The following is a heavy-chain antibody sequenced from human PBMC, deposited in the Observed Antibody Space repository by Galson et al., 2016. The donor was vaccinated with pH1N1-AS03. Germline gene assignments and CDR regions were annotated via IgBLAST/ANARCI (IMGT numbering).Heavy chain of an antibody. CDR3: TTDSGRSSSIWFDP. V-gene: IGHV3-7*03. Sequence: SLRLSCAASGFTFSTLWMTWVRQAPGKGLEWVANIKQDGSEKYYVDSVKGRFTISRDNAKNSLCLQMNSLRAEDTAVYYCTTDSGRSSSIWFDPWGQGTLVTVSS. J-gene: IGHJ5*02. CDR1: GFTFSTLW. CDR2: IKQDGSEK. D-gene: IGHD6-6*01.